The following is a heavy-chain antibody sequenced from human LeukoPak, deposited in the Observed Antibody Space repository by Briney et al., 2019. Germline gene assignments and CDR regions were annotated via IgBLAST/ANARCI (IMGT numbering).Heavy chain of an antibody. J-gene: IGHJ4*02. CDR3: APTNSWYYYFDY. CDR1: GYTFTGYY. D-gene: IGHD6-13*01. Sequence: ASVKVSCKASGYTFTGYYIHWVRQAPGQGLEWMGWINPNGGGTNYAQKFQDRVTLTGDTSISTAFMELSRLRSDDTAVYYCAPTNSWYYYFDYWGQGTLVTVSS. V-gene: IGHV1-2*02. CDR2: INPNGGGT.